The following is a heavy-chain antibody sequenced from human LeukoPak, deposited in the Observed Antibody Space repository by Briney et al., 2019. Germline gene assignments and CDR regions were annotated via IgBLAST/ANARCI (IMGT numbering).Heavy chain of an antibody. CDR2: IYYSGST. Sequence: PSETLSLTCTVSGGSISSSSYYWGWIHQPPGKGLEWIGSIYYSGSTYYNPSLKSRVTISVDTSKNQFSLKLSSVTAADTAVYYCARDIGSQMATVSDWFDPWGQGTLVTVSS. J-gene: IGHJ5*02. CDR3: ARDIGSQMATVSDWFDP. D-gene: IGHD5-24*01. CDR1: GGSISSSSYY. V-gene: IGHV4-39*07.